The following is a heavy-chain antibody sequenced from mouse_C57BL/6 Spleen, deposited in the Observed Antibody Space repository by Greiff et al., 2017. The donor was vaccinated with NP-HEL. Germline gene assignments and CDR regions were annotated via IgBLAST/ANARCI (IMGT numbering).Heavy chain of an antibody. Sequence: EVQVVESGGGLVKPGGSLKLSCAASGFTFSDYGMHWVRQAPEKGLEWVAYISSGSSTIYYADTVKGRFTIARDNAKNTLFLQMTRLRSEDTAMYYCARMDYGRAFAWFAYWGQGTLVTVSA. CDR1: GFTFSDYG. CDR3: ARMDYGRAFAWFAY. J-gene: IGHJ3*01. D-gene: IGHD1-1*01. V-gene: IGHV5-17*01. CDR2: ISSGSSTI.